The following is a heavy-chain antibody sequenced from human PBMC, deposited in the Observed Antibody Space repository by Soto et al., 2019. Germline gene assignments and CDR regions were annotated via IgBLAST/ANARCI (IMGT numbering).Heavy chain of an antibody. J-gene: IGHJ5*02. CDR3: ARKGEEGGFDP. D-gene: IGHD2-21*01. V-gene: IGHV4-28*01. CDR1: GYPISSSTS. CDR2: IYYSGRT. Sequence: QVQLQEAGPGLVKPSDTLSLTCALSGYPISSSTSWGWIRQPPGKGLEWIGHIYYSGRTYYNPSLKSRVAMSVDTSKNQFSLKLSSVTAVDTDVYYCARKGEEGGFDPWGQGTLVTVSS.